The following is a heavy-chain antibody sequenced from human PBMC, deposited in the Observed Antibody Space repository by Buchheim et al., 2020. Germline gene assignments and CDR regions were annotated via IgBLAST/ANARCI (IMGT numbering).Heavy chain of an antibody. CDR1: GGSISSSNW. V-gene: IGHV4-4*02. CDR2: IYHRVST. CDR3: ATAYCSGGSCYSFWYFDL. J-gene: IGHJ2*01. D-gene: IGHD2-15*01. Sequence: QVQLQESGPGLVKPSGTLSLTCAVSGGSISSSNWWSWVRQPPGKGLEWIGVIYHRVSTNYNPSLKSRVTISVDKSKNQFSLKLSSVTAADTAVYYCATAYCSGGSCYSFWYFDLWGRGTL.